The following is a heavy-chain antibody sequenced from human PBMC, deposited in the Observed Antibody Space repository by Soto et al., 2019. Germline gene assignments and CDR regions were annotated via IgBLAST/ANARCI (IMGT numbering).Heavy chain of an antibody. CDR2: ISYDGSNK. CDR3: AKDLLGPGRAYGMDV. Sequence: QVQLVESGGSVVQPGRSLRLSCAASGFTFSSYGMNWVRQAPGKGLEWVAVISYDGSNKYYADSVKGRFTISRDNSKNTLYLQMNSLRAEDTAVYYCAKDLLGPGRAYGMDVWGQGTTVTVSS. J-gene: IGHJ6*02. CDR1: GFTFSSYG. V-gene: IGHV3-30*18. D-gene: IGHD7-27*01.